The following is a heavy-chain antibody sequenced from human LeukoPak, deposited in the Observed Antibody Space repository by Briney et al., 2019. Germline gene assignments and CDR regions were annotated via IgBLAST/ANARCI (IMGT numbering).Heavy chain of an antibody. CDR1: GGSIRSPTYY. J-gene: IGHJ5*02. CDR3: ARHRPDYSSTSNRNWFDP. CDR2: IYYSGST. V-gene: IGHV4-39*01. Sequence: PSETLSLTCTVSGGSIRSPTYYWGWIRQPPGKALEWIGSIYYSGSTYYNPSLKSRVTISVDTSKNQFSLKVNSATAADTAVYFRARHRPDYSSTSNRNWFDPWGQGTLVTVSS. D-gene: IGHD6-13*01.